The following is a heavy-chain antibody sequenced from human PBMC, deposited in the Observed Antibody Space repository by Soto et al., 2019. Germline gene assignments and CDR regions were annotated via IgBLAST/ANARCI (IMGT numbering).Heavy chain of an antibody. D-gene: IGHD3-3*01. CDR1: GFTFSSYS. CDR2: ISSSSSYI. Sequence: EVQLVESGGGLVKPGGSLRLSCAASGFTFSSYSMNWVRQAPGKGLEWVSSISSSSSYIYYADSVKGRFTISRDNAKNSLYLQMNSLRAEDTAVYYCARDQLDFWSGYYPPAHNWFDPWGQGTLVTVSS. J-gene: IGHJ5*02. V-gene: IGHV3-21*01. CDR3: ARDQLDFWSGYYPPAHNWFDP.